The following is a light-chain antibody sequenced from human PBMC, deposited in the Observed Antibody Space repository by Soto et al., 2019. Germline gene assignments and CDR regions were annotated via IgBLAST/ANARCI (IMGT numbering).Light chain of an antibody. CDR3: QVWDNTSDHVV. Sequence: SYELTQPPSVSVAPGKTARITCGGNNIGSKSVHWYQQKPGQAPVLVIYYDSDRPSGIPERFSGSNSGNTATLTSSRVEAGDEADYYWQVWDNTSDHVVFGGGTKLTVL. CDR1: NIGSKS. V-gene: IGLV3-21*04. CDR2: YDS. J-gene: IGLJ2*01.